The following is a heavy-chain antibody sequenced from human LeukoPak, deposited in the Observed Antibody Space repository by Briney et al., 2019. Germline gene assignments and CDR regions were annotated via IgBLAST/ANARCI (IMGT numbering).Heavy chain of an antibody. Sequence: GGSLRLSCAASGFTFSNYDMNWVRQAPGKGREWVSYISGSGNNIYYVDSVKGRFTISRDNAKSSLYLQMNSLRAEDTAVYYCARVRGYRYGFSWGQGTLVTVSS. CDR1: GFTFSNYD. D-gene: IGHD5-18*01. V-gene: IGHV3-48*03. J-gene: IGHJ5*02. CDR3: ARVRGYRYGFS. CDR2: ISGSGNNI.